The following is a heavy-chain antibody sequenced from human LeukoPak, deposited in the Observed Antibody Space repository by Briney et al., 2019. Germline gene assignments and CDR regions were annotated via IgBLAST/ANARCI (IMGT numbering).Heavy chain of an antibody. CDR2: MNPNSGNT. CDR3: ARGLVVPAAIGGYYYGMDV. J-gene: IGHJ6*02. Sequence: ASVKVSCTASGYTFTSYDINWVRQATGQGLEWMGWMNPNSGNTCYAQKFQGRVTMTRNNSISTAYMELSSLRSEDTAVYYCARGLVVPAAIGGYYYGMDVWGQGTTVTVSS. D-gene: IGHD2-2*02. CDR1: GYTFTSYD. V-gene: IGHV1-8*01.